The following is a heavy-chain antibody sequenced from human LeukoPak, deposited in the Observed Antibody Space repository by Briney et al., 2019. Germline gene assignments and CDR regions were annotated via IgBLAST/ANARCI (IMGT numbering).Heavy chain of an antibody. CDR3: ASSDVGPAVDLDF. CDR1: GYTFIKYF. J-gene: IGHJ4*02. V-gene: IGHV1-24*01. CDR2: FDPERRET. Sequence: VASVKVSCKASGYTFIKYFMCWVRQAPGQGLEWMGGFDPERRETIYAQNFQGRVTMTADSSTDTVYMELRSLRSDDTAVYYCASSDVGPAVDLDFWGQGTLVTVSS. D-gene: IGHD2-15*01.